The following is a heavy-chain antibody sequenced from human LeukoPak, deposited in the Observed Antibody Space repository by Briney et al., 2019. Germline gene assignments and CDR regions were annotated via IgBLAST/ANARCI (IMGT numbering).Heavy chain of an antibody. CDR2: INHSGST. V-gene: IGHV4-34*01. CDR1: GGSFSGYY. D-gene: IGHD1-7*01. CDR3: TRQGSLGTSGYDY. J-gene: IGHJ4*02. Sequence: SETLSPTCAVYGGSFSGYYWSWIRQPPGKGLEWIGEINHSGSTNYNPSLKSRVTISVDTSKNQFSLKLSSVTAADTAVYYCTRQGSLGTSGYDYWGQGTLVTVSS.